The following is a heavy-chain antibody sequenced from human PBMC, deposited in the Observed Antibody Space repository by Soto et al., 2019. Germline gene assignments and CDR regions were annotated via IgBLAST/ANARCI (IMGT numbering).Heavy chain of an antibody. CDR2: ISRSSSTI. V-gene: IGHV3-48*02. CDR1: GFTLSSYS. CDR3: ARDKYYHDGGGYYFDY. J-gene: IGHJ4*02. D-gene: IGHD3-10*02. Sequence: GGSLRLSCAASGFTLSSYSMNWVRQAPGRGLEWVSYISRSSSTIYYADSVKGRFTTSRDNAKNSLYLQMNSLRDEDTAVYYCARDKYYHDGGGYYFDYWGQGTLVTVSS.